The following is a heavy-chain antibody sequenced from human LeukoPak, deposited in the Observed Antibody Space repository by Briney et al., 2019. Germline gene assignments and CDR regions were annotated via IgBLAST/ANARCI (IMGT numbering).Heavy chain of an antibody. CDR2: ISDNGGET. D-gene: IGHD2-15*01. Sequence: GESLKISCAASGFTFTDYAMSWVRQAPEKGLEWISTISDNGGETYYADSVKGRFAISRDNSKNTLFLQMNSLRAEDSAVYYCAKQLGYCSDGSCYFPYWGQGTLVTVSS. CDR1: GFTFTDYA. CDR3: AKQLGYCSDGSCYFPY. J-gene: IGHJ4*02. V-gene: IGHV3-23*01.